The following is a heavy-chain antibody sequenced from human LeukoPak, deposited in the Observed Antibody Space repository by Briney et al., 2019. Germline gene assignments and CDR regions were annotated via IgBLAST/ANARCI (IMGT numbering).Heavy chain of an antibody. CDR1: GFTLSNSS. J-gene: IGHJ4*02. D-gene: IGHD6-19*01. V-gene: IGHV3-69-1*01. CDR3: AKDKSGWARDY. CDR2: ISSHRSI. Sequence: GGSLRPSCVVSGFTLSNSSMSWVRQAPGKGLEWVSSISSHRSIYAESVRGRFTISRDTAKNSLYLQMNSLRAEDSALYYFAKDKSGWARDYWDQGTLVTVPA.